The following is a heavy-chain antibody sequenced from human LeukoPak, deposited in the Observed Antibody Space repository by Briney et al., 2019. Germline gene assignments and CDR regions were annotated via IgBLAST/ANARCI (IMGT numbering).Heavy chain of an antibody. CDR2: IYPGGST. V-gene: IGHV3-66*01. CDR1: GFGVSRNY. Sequence: GGSLRLSCAASGFGVSRNYVTWVRQAPGKGLEWVSVIYPGGSTYYADAVKGRFIISRDNSNNTLYLQMNSLRAEDTAVYYCATGRPVYWGQGTLVTVSS. J-gene: IGHJ4*02. CDR3: ATGRPVY.